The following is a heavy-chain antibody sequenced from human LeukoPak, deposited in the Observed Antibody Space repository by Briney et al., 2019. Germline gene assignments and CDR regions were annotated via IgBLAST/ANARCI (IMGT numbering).Heavy chain of an antibody. J-gene: IGHJ4*02. V-gene: IGHV3-33*01. CDR1: GFTFSSYG. Sequence: GGSLRLSCAASGFTFSSYGMHWVRQAPGKGLEWVAVIWYDGSNKYYADSVKGRFTISRDNSKNTLYLQMNSLRAEDTAVYYCARDRVAYCGGDCCPAYWGQGTLVTVSS. CDR3: ARDRVAYCGGDCCPAY. CDR2: IWYDGSNK. D-gene: IGHD2-21*02.